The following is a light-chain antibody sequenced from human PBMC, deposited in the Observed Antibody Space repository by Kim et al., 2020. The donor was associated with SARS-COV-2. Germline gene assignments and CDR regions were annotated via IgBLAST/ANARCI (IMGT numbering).Light chain of an antibody. Sequence: SVSPGERATLSCRASQSVSSNLAWYQQKPGQAPRLLIYGASTRATGIPARFSGSGSGTEFTLTISSLQSEDFAVYYCQQYNNWRGTFGQGTKLEI. V-gene: IGKV3-15*01. CDR1: QSVSSN. J-gene: IGKJ2*01. CDR3: QQYNNWRGT. CDR2: GAS.